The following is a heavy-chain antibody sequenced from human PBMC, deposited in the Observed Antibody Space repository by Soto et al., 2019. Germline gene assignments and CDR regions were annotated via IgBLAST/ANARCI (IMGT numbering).Heavy chain of an antibody. CDR3: ETELGDNPASPFDS. Sequence: QVQLVQSGAEVKKPGSSVKVSCKASGVTFSSETISWVRQAPGQGLEWVGGIIPLFGTANYAQKFQGRVTINADESTSTLYIALNSLRSDDTAVYYCETELGDNPASPFDSWGQGTPVTVSS. CDR1: GVTFSSET. D-gene: IGHD2-21*01. V-gene: IGHV1-69*01. CDR2: IIPLFGTA. J-gene: IGHJ4*02.